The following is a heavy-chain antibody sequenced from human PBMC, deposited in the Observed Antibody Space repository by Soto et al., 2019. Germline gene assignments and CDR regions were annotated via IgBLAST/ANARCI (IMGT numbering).Heavy chain of an antibody. CDR2: IYSSGST. J-gene: IGHJ5*02. Sequence: SETLSLTCTVTGGTISGYYWTWIRQSAGGGPEWIGRIYSSGSTNYNPSLKSRVTISLDTSMNHFSLRLSSVTAADTAVYYCARGQRFSDWFDPWGQGTLVTVSS. D-gene: IGHD3-3*01. V-gene: IGHV4-4*07. CDR1: GGTISGYY. CDR3: ARGQRFSDWFDP.